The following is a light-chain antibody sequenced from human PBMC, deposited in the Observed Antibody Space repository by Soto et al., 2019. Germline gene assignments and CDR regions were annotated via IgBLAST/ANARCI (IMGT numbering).Light chain of an antibody. CDR2: DAS. Sequence: EIGLTQSPDILSLSPGERATLSCRASQSVRNNLAWYQQKPGQAPRLLIYDASNRATGIPARFSGSGSGTEFTLTISSLQSEDFAVYFCQQYNNWPPLTFGGGTKVDIK. V-gene: IGKV3D-15*01. CDR3: QQYNNWPPLT. CDR1: QSVRNN. J-gene: IGKJ4*01.